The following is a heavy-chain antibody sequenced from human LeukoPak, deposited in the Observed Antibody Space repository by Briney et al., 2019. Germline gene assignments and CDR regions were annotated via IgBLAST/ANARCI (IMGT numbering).Heavy chain of an antibody. J-gene: IGHJ6*02. Sequence: GGSLRLSCAASGFTFSTYSIHWVRQAPGKGLEWVALISSDGNIKYYADSVKGRFTVSRDNAKNSLYLQMNSLRAEDTAVYYCARDGRFYDILTGYYNSHYYGMDVWGQGTTVTVSS. CDR3: ARDGRFYDILTGYYNSHYYGMDV. D-gene: IGHD3-9*01. CDR2: ISSDGNIK. V-gene: IGHV3-30-3*01. CDR1: GFTFSTYS.